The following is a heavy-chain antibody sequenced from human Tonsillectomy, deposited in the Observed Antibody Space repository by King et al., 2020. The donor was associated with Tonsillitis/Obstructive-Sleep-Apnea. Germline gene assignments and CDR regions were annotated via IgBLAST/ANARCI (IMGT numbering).Heavy chain of an antibody. J-gene: IGHJ3*02. V-gene: IGHV3-66*01. D-gene: IGHD3-16*02. CDR2: IYSGGST. CDR1: GFTVSSNY. Sequence: VQLVESGGGLVQPGGSLRLSCAASGFTVSSNYMSWVRQAPGKGLEWVSVIYSGGSTYYADSVKGRFTISRDNSKNTLYLQMNSLRAEDTAVYYCAREVILVGGAFGIWGQGKMGTVSS. CDR3: AREVILVGGAFGI.